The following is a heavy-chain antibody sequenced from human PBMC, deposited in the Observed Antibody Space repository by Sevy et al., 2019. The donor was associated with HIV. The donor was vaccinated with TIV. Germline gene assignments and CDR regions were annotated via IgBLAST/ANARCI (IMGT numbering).Heavy chain of an antibody. CDR3: AREWGYYDSSAYSLDAFDI. V-gene: IGHV1-69*13. D-gene: IGHD3-22*01. J-gene: IGHJ3*02. CDR2: IIPMFGTA. Sequence: ASVKVSCKASGGTFSNDAISWVRQAPGQGPEWMGGIIPMFGTANYTQKFQGRVTITADESTRTVYMELSSLRSEDTAVYYCAREWGYYDSSAYSLDAFDIWGQGTMVTVSS. CDR1: GGTFSNDA.